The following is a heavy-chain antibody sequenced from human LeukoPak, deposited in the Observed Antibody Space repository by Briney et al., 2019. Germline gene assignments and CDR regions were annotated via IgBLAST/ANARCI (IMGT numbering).Heavy chain of an antibody. Sequence: GGSLRLSCAASGFTFSSYGMHWVRQAPGKGLEWVAFIRYDGSNDCYADSVKGRFTISRDNSKNTLYLQMNSLRPEDTAVYYCAKEGYYYLDVWGKGTTATIS. J-gene: IGHJ6*03. CDR1: GFTFSSYG. CDR3: AKEGYYYLDV. V-gene: IGHV3-30*02. CDR2: IRYDGSND.